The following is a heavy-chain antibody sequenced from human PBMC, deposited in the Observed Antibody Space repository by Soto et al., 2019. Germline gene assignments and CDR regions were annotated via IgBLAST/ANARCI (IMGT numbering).Heavy chain of an antibody. Sequence: GGSLRLSCAASGFTFSDYYMSWIRQAPGKGLEWVSYISSSGSTIYYVDSVKGRFTISRDNAKNSLYLQMNSLRAEDTAVYYCARGHDYGSGSYYLDLDYWGQGTLVTVSS. CDR2: ISSSGSTI. V-gene: IGHV3-11*01. J-gene: IGHJ4*02. D-gene: IGHD3-10*01. CDR1: GFTFSDYY. CDR3: ARGHDYGSGSYYLDLDY.